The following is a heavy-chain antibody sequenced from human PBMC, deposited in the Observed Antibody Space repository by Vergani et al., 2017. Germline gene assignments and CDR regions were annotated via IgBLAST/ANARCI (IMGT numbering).Heavy chain of an antibody. CDR3: ARAIAAAGTGNWFDP. J-gene: IGHJ5*02. CDR1: GYTFTSYY. D-gene: IGHD6-13*01. Sequence: QVQLVQSGAEVKKPGASVKVSCKASGYTFTSYYMHWVRQAPGQGLEWMGIINPSGGSTSYAQKFQGRVTMTRDTSTSTVYMELSSLRSDDTAVYYCARAIAAAGTGNWFDPWGQGTLVTVSS. V-gene: IGHV1-46*01. CDR2: INPSGGST.